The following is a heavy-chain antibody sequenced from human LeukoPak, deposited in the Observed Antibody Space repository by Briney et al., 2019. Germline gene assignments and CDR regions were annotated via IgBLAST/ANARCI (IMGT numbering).Heavy chain of an antibody. D-gene: IGHD3-16*01. Sequence: ASVKLSCNTSGYTFTTYDINWVRQATGQGLEWMGWMNPNSGNTGYAQKFQGRVTMTRHPSISTAYMELSSLRSEDTAVYYCARRRDLGPRISDYWGQGTLVTVSS. CDR3: ARRRDLGPRISDY. CDR1: GYTFTTYD. V-gene: IGHV1-8*01. J-gene: IGHJ4*02. CDR2: MNPNSGNT.